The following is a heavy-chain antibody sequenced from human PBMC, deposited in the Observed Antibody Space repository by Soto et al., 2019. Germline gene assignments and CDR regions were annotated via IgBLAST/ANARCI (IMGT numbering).Heavy chain of an antibody. J-gene: IGHJ6*02. D-gene: IGHD3-10*01. V-gene: IGHV4-59*01. Sequence: QVQLQESGPGLVKPSETLSLTCTVSGGSISSYYWSWIRQPPGKGLEWIGYIYYSGSTNYNPSLKSRVTISVDTSKNQSSLKLSSVTAADTAVYYCARDYGSGSYDYYYGMDVWGQGTTVTVSS. CDR2: IYYSGST. CDR3: ARDYGSGSYDYYYGMDV. CDR1: GGSISSYY.